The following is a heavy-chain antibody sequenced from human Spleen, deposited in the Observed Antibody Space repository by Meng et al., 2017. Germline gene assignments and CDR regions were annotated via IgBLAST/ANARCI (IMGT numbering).Heavy chain of an antibody. Sequence: ASVKVSCKASGYTLTSHGINWVRQAHGEGLEWMGWISAYNGNTNYAEKLQGRVTMTTDTSTSTAYMERRSLRSDDTAVYYCARDVIWFGEFGWFDPWGQGNLVTVSS. CDR3: ARDVIWFGEFGWFDP. D-gene: IGHD3-10*01. J-gene: IGHJ5*02. CDR1: GYTLTSHG. CDR2: ISAYNGNT. V-gene: IGHV1-18*01.